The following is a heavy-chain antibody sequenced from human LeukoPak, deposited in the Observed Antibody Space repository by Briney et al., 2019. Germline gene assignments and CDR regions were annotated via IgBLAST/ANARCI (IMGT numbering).Heavy chain of an antibody. D-gene: IGHD3-22*01. J-gene: IGHJ4*02. Sequence: GESLKISCKGSGYSFTSYWIGWVRQMPGKGLEWMGIIYPGDSDTRHSPSFEGQVTISADKSITTAYLQWSSLKASDTAMYFCARDSSGYYPPYYFDYWGQGTLVTVSS. CDR3: ARDSSGYYPPYYFDY. V-gene: IGHV5-51*01. CDR2: IYPGDSDT. CDR1: GYSFTSYW.